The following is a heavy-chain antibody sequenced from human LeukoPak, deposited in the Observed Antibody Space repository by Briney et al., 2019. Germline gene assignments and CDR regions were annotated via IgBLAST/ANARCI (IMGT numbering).Heavy chain of an antibody. CDR2: ISYDGSNK. Sequence: GGSLRLSCAASGFTFSSYAMSWVRQAPGKGLEWVAVISYDGSNKYYADSVKGRFTISRDNSKNTLYLQMNSLRAEDTAVYYCARTQRWLQSYGAFDIWGQGTMVTVSS. CDR1: GFTFSSYA. D-gene: IGHD5-24*01. CDR3: ARTQRWLQSYGAFDI. V-gene: IGHV3-30-3*01. J-gene: IGHJ3*02.